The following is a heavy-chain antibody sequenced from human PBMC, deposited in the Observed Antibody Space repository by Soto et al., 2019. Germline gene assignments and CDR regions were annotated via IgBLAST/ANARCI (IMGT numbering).Heavy chain of an antibody. CDR2: FYSGGTT. D-gene: IGHD3-10*02. CDR3: ARESTLFDAYDL. J-gene: IGHJ3*01. Sequence: PGGSLRLSCAASGFTVTSNYMNWVRQAPGKGLEWVSVFYSGGTTYYADSVRGRFTISRDNSKNTLYLEMNSLRDDDTAVYYCARESTLFDAYDLWGQGTMVTVSS. V-gene: IGHV3-53*01. CDR1: GFTVTSNY.